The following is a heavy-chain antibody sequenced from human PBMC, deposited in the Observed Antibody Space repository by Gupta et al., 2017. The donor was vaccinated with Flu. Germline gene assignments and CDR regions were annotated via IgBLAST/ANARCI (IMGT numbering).Heavy chain of an antibody. V-gene: IGHV4-38-2*01. CDR1: GYSISSGYY. Sequence: QVQLQESGPGLVKPSETLSLTCAVSGYSISSGYYWGWIRQPPGKGLEWIGSIYHSGSTYYNPSLKSRVTISVDTSKNQFSLKLSSVTAADTAVYYCARAALIVVVPAAIWSYYYYGMDVWGQGTTVTVSS. D-gene: IGHD2-2*01. CDR3: ARAALIVVVPAAIWSYYYYGMDV. CDR2: IYHSGST. J-gene: IGHJ6*02.